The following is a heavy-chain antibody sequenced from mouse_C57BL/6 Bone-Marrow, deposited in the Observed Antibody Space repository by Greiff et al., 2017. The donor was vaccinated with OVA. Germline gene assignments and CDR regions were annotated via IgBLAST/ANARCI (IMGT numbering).Heavy chain of an antibody. CDR3: ATSYDYDVVDY. CDR1: GYTFTDYY. V-gene: IGHV1-19*01. J-gene: IGHJ4*01. D-gene: IGHD2-4*01. Sequence: EVQLQQSGPVLVKPGASVKMSCKASGYTFTDYYMNWVKQSHGKSLEWIGVINPYNGGTRYNQKFKGKATLTVDKSSSTPYMELNSLTSEDSAVSYCATSYDYDVVDYWGQGTSVTVSS. CDR2: INPYNGGT.